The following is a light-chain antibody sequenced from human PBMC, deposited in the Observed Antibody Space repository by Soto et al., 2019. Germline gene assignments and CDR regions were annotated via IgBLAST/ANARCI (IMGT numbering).Light chain of an antibody. CDR2: GAT. V-gene: IGKV1-39*01. CDR1: QNINSY. J-gene: IGKJ4*01. CDR3: QQSHNAPLT. Sequence: DIRMTQSPSSLSASVGDRVTLTCRASQNINSYLNWYQHKPGRAPKVLVYGATNLPSGVPSRFSGSGSGTEFTFTISSLQPEDFAPYYCQQSHNAPLTFGGGTRVE.